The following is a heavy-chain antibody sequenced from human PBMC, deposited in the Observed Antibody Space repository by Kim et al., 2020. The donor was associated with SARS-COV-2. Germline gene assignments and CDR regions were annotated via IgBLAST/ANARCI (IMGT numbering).Heavy chain of an antibody. D-gene: IGHD3-22*01. Sequence: GNTNYNPSLKSRVTMSVDTSNNQFSLNLTSMTAADTAVYYCATYNSVYYYNWGQGTLVTVSS. V-gene: IGHV4-59*10. CDR2: GNT. CDR3: ATYNSVYYYN. J-gene: IGHJ4*02.